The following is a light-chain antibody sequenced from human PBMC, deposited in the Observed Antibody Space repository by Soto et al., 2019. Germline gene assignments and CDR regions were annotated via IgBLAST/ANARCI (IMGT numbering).Light chain of an antibody. J-gene: IGKJ5*01. CDR2: DAS. V-gene: IGKV3-11*01. Sequence: EIVLTQSPATLSLSPGERATLSCRASQSVSSYLAWYQQKPGQASRLLIYDASNRATGIPARFSGSGSETDFTLTISSLEPEDFAVYYCQQRSNWPSITFGQGTRLEIK. CDR3: QQRSNWPSIT. CDR1: QSVSSY.